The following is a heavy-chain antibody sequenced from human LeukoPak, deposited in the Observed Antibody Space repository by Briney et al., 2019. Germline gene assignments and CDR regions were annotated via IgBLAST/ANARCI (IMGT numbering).Heavy chain of an antibody. J-gene: IGHJ4*02. CDR2: IKEDGSDY. CDR1: GFTFSSYW. CDR3: ARLSAPPYYSLRYFDY. Sequence: PGGSLRLSCAASGFTFSSYWMTWVRQAPGKGLEWVANIKEDGSDYYYVDSVKGRFTVSRDNAKNSLYLQVNSLRAEGTAVYYCARLSAPPYYSLRYFDYWGQGTLVTVSS. V-gene: IGHV3-7*01. D-gene: IGHD3-10*01.